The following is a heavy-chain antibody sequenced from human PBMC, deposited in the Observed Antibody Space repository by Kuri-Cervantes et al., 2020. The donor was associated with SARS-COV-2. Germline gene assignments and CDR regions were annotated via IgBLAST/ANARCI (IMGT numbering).Heavy chain of an antibody. Sequence: ASVKVSCKASGYTFTGYYMHWVRQAPGQGLEWMGWINPNSGGTNYAQKFQGWVTMTRDTSISTAYMELSRLRSDDTAVYYCARGVTPKYGMDVWGQGTTVTVSS. J-gene: IGHJ6*02. CDR3: ARGVTPKYGMDV. CDR2: INPNSGGT. V-gene: IGHV1-2*04. CDR1: GYTFTGYY. D-gene: IGHD2-21*02.